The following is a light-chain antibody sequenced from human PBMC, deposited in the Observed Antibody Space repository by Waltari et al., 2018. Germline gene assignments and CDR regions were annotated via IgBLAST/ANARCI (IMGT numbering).Light chain of an antibody. CDR2: SNN. Sequence: QYLLTQPPSASAPPRQRVTTSSSGTPPNLAHNTVNRYQQLPGTAPKLLIYSNNQRPSGVPDRCSGSKSGTSASLAISGLQSEDEADYYCAAWDDSLNGVVFGGGTKLTVL. J-gene: IGLJ2*01. CDR1: PPNLAHNT. CDR3: AAWDDSLNGVV. V-gene: IGLV1-44*01.